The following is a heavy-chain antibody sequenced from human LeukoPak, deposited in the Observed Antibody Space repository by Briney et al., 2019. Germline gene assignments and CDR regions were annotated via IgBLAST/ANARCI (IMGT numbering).Heavy chain of an antibody. J-gene: IGHJ3*02. CDR2: IKEDGTEK. D-gene: IGHD3-9*01. V-gene: IGHV3-7*01. CDR3: ARELRYFDWSGGGDAFDI. Sequence: PGGSLRLSCAASGFAFTTYSMTWVRQAPGKGLEWVAHIKEDGTEKYYVDSVKGRFTISRDNAKNSLYLQMNSLRAEDTAVYYCARELRYFDWSGGGDAFDIWGQGTMVTVSS. CDR1: GFAFTTYS.